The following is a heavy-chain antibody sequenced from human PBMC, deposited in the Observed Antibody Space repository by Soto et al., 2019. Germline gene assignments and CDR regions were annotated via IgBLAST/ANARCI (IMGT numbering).Heavy chain of an antibody. D-gene: IGHD1-26*01. J-gene: IGHJ4*02. CDR2: ITGSGGRT. CDR3: AKEYTSTSKGSFDF. CDR1: GFTFSNYA. Sequence: LRLSCAASGFTFSNYAMNWVRQAPGKGLEWVSGITGSGGRTFYADSVKGRFTISRDNSKNTVYLQMNSVRADDTAVYYCAKEYTSTSKGSFDFWGQGALVTVSS. V-gene: IGHV3-23*01.